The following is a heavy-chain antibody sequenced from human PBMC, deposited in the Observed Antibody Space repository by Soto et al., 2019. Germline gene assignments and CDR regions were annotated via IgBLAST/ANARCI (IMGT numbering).Heavy chain of an antibody. J-gene: IGHJ4*02. CDR3: ARVGSPGYCSGGYCPPPDY. Sequence: GGSLRLSCAASGFTFSTSTMNWVRQAPGQGLEWVSSISSSSTYTYYAASVKGRFTISRDNAKNSLYLQMNSQRAEDTAVYYCARVGSPGYCSGGYCPPPDYWGQGTLVTVSS. CDR2: ISSSSTYT. V-gene: IGHV3-21*01. CDR1: GFTFSTST. D-gene: IGHD2-15*01.